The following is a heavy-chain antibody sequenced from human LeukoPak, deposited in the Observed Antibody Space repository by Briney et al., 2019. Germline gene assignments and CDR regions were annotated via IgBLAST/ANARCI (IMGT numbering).Heavy chain of an antibody. CDR3: ARKLNTGYYDYYVDV. CDR1: GGTFSSYA. J-gene: IGHJ6*03. V-gene: IGHV1-69*13. D-gene: IGHD2-8*02. CDR2: IIPIFGTA. Sequence: SVKVPCKASGGTFSSYAISWVRQAPGQGLEWMGGIIPIFGTANYAQKFQGRVTITADESTSTAYMELSSLRSEDTAVYYCARKLNTGYYDYYVDVWGKGTTVTVSS.